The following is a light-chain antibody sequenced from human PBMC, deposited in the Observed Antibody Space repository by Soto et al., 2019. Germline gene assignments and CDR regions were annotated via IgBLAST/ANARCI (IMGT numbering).Light chain of an antibody. CDR3: QQYGSSPPYT. CDR2: GSS. V-gene: IGKV3-20*01. CDR1: QSVSNNY. J-gene: IGKJ2*01. Sequence: EVVLTQSPGTLSLSPGERATLSCRASQSVSNNYLAWYQQKPVQSPKLLMFGSSDRATGIPDRFSGSGSGTDFTLTISSLEPVDFAVYYCQQYGSSPPYTFGQGTKLEIK.